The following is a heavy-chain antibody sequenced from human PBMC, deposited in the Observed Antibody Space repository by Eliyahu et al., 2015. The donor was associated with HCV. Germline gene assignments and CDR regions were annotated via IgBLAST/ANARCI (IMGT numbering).Heavy chain of an antibody. CDR2: IYSGRNT. J-gene: IGHJ4*02. D-gene: IGHD3-16*02. CDR1: GGSITSSGHY. Sequence: QLQLRESGPGLVKPSETLSLTCTVSGGSITSSGHYWGWVRQPPGKGLEWIGNIYSGRNTYYNPSLKSRVTISADTSKKTLSLKLSSVTAPDTAVYYCARLDLGTYRYKGGIDFWGQGTLVTVSS. CDR3: ARLDLGTYRYKGGIDF. V-gene: IGHV4-39*01.